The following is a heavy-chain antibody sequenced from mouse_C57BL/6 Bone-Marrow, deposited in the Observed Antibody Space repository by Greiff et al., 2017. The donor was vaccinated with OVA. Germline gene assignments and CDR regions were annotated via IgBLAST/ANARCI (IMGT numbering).Heavy chain of an antibody. CDR3: ARAYGFPFAY. V-gene: IGHV5-17*01. CDR2: ISSGSSTI. Sequence: DVHLVESGGGLVKPGGSLKLSCAASGFTFSDYGMHWVRQAPEKGLEWVAYISSGSSTIYYADTVKGRFTISRDNAKNTLFLQMTSLRSEDTAMYYCARAYGFPFAYWGQGTLVTVSA. D-gene: IGHD2-2*01. J-gene: IGHJ3*01. CDR1: GFTFSDYG.